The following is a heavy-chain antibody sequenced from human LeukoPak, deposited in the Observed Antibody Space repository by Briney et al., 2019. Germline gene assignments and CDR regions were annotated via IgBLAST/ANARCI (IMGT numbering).Heavy chain of an antibody. J-gene: IGHJ4*02. CDR2: ISGSGDST. CDR3: AKIIVVLPSTISNPYYFDY. D-gene: IGHD2-2*02. CDR1: GFTFSSYA. V-gene: IGHV3-23*01. Sequence: PGGSLRLSCAASGFTFSSYAMSWVRQAPGKGLEWVSGISGSGDSTYYADSVKGRFTTSRDDSKNTLYLQMSSLRAEDTAVYYCAKIIVVLPSTISNPYYFDYWGQGTLVTVSS.